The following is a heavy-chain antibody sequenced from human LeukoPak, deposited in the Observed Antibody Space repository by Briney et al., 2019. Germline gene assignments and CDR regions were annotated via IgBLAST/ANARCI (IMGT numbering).Heavy chain of an antibody. Sequence: PGGSLRFSCAASGFTLSNAYMSWVRQAPGKGLEWVGRIKNKTNGGTTDYAAPVKGRFTISRDDSKNTLYLQMNSLKTEDTAVYYCTTTIVGVTTWFDPWGQGTLVTVSS. CDR2: IKNKTNGGTT. J-gene: IGHJ5*02. V-gene: IGHV3-15*01. CDR3: TTTIVGVTTWFDP. CDR1: GFTLSNAY. D-gene: IGHD1-26*01.